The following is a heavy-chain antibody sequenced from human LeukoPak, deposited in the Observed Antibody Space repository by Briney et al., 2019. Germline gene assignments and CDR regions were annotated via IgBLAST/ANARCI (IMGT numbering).Heavy chain of an antibody. CDR2: INSDGSGT. CDR1: GFTFSSHW. D-gene: IGHD2-8*01. Sequence: PGGSLRLSCAASGFTFSSHWMHWVRQAPGKGLVWVSRINSDGSGTIHADSVKGRFTISRDNARNTLDLQMNSLRVEDTAVYYCASGEKSWINGFDLWGQGTLVTVSS. CDR3: ASGEKSWINGFDL. V-gene: IGHV3-74*01. J-gene: IGHJ4*02.